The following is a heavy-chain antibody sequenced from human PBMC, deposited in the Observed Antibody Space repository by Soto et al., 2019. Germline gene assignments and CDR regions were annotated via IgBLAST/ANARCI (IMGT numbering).Heavy chain of an antibody. CDR3: ARVYCSAGSCYSIDY. D-gene: IGHD2-15*01. CDR1: GGTFSSYA. Sequence: ASVKVSCKASGGTFSSYAINWVRQAPGQGLEWMGGIIRIFGTPDYAQRFQGRVTITADESTSTAYMELSSLRSEDTAVYYCARVYCSAGSCYSIDYWGQGTLVTVSS. V-gene: IGHV1-69*13. J-gene: IGHJ4*02. CDR2: IIRIFGTP.